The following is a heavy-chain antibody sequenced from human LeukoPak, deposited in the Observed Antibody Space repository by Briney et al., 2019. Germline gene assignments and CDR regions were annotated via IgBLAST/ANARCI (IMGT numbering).Heavy chain of an antibody. Sequence: GGSLRLSCAASGFTFSSYAMSWVRQAPGKGLEWVSAISGGGGSTYYADSVKGRFTIYKDNSKNTLYLQMNSLRAEDTAVYYCAKVSVGFPPIGGDSHHDDAFDIWGQGTMVTVSS. CDR1: GFTFSSYA. CDR2: ISGGGGST. CDR3: AKVSVGFPPIGGDSHHDDAFDI. V-gene: IGHV3-23*01. J-gene: IGHJ3*02. D-gene: IGHD2-21*01.